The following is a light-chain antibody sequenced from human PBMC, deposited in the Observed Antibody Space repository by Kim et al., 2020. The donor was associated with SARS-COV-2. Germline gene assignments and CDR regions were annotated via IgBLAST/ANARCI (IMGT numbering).Light chain of an antibody. Sequence: IQLTQSPSSLSASVGDRVTITCRASQGISSDFAWYHQKAGKAPKLLIYATSSLQSGVPSRFSGSGSGTDFTLTISSLQPEDFATYFCQQLNSYPITFGQGTRLEIK. J-gene: IGKJ5*01. CDR3: QQLNSYPIT. CDR1: QGISSD. V-gene: IGKV1-9*01. CDR2: ATS.